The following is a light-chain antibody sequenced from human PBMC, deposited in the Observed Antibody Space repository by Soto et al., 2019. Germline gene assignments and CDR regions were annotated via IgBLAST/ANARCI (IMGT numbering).Light chain of an antibody. CDR1: SSDVGGYNY. V-gene: IGLV2-11*01. CDR2: DVG. J-gene: IGLJ3*02. Sequence: QSALTQPRSVSGSPGQPATISCTGTSSDVGGYNYVSWFQQHPGKATRLMIYDVGKRPSGVPDRFSGSKSGDTASLTISGLQADEVDYYCCSYEGSNTWVFGGGTKLTVL. CDR3: CSYEGSNTWV.